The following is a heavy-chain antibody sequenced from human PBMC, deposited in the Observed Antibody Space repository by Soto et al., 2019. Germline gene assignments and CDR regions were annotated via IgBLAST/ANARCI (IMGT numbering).Heavy chain of an antibody. J-gene: IGHJ6*02. CDR3: AKDSFSAHCSSTSCLQYYYYYGMDV. CDR2: ISGSGGST. V-gene: IGHV3-23*01. D-gene: IGHD2-2*01. Sequence: EVQLLESGGGLVQPGGSLRLSCAASGFTFSSYAMSWVRQAPGKGLEWVSAISGSGGSTYYADSVKGRFTISRDNSKNTRYLQMKSLRTEDTAVYYCAKDSFSAHCSSTSCLQYYYYYGMDVWGQGTTVTVSS. CDR1: GFTFSSYA.